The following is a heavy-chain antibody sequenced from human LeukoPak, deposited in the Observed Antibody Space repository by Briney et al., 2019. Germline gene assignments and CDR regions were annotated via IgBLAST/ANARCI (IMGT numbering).Heavy chain of an antibody. J-gene: IGHJ4*02. D-gene: IGHD1-1*01. CDR3: VRDTGKIDGYFDS. CDR1: GDSIATRSHY. CDR2: LSYGGRT. V-gene: IGHV4-39*07. Sequence: PSETLPLTCTVSGDSIATRSHYWAWIRHSPGKGLQWLGSLSYGGRTNSNPSLNSPVSISTDLSKNQFSLKLPSVTAADAAVYYCVRDTGKIDGYFDSWGQGTPVTVSS.